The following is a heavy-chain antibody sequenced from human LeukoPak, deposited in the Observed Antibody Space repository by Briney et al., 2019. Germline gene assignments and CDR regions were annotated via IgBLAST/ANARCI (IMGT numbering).Heavy chain of an antibody. D-gene: IGHD5-24*01. Sequence: GGSLRLSCAASGFTFSSYAMSWVRQAPGKGLEWVSAISGSGGSTYYADSVKGRFTISRDNSKNTLYLQMNSLRAEDTAVYYCAEDFLMAHAFDIWGQGTMVTVSS. CDR3: AEDFLMAHAFDI. CDR2: ISGSGGST. J-gene: IGHJ3*02. CDR1: GFTFSSYA. V-gene: IGHV3-23*01.